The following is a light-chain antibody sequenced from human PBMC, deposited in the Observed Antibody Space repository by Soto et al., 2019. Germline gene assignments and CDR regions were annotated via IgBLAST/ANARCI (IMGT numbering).Light chain of an antibody. V-gene: IGLV2-14*02. Sequence: QSALTQPASVSGSPGQSITISCTGTSSDVGSYNLVSWYQQHPGKAPKLMIYEGSKRPSGVSNRFSGSKSGNTASLTISGLQAEDEAGYYCSSYTTGSTLPWVFGTGTKVTVL. J-gene: IGLJ1*01. CDR3: SSYTTGSTLPWV. CDR2: EGS. CDR1: SSDVGSYNL.